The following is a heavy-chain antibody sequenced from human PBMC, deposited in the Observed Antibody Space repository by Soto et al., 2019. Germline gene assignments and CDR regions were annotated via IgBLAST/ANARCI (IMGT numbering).Heavy chain of an antibody. CDR2: ISTYSGDT. CDR1: GYTFFTYD. CDR3: GRHHRPTQSEYWFDR. Sequence: QVHLVQSGVEVKTPGASVKVSCQASGYTFFTYDISWVRQAPGQGLEWMGWISTYSGDTRYAQKFQGRVTMTTDTSTTTAYLKLRSLIYDETAVYSCGRHHRPTQSEYWFDRWGQGTLVTVSS. D-gene: IGHD6-6*01. V-gene: IGHV1-18*01. J-gene: IGHJ5*01.